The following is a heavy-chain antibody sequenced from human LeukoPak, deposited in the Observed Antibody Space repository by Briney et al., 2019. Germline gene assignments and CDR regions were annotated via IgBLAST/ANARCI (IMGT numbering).Heavy chain of an antibody. CDR1: RGTFSSYA. CDR2: INPNSGGT. Sequence: GSSVKVSCKASRGTFSSYAISWVRQAPGQGLEWMGWINPNSGGTNYAQKFQGRVTMTRDTSISTAYMELSRLRSDDTALYYFAVITFGGVIGPNNFDYWGQGTLVTVSS. V-gene: IGHV1-2*02. J-gene: IGHJ4*02. CDR3: AVITFGGVIGPNNFDY. D-gene: IGHD3-16*02.